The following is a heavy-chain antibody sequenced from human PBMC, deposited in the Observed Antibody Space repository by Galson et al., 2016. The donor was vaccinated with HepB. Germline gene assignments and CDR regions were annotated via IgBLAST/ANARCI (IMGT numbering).Heavy chain of an antibody. D-gene: IGHD3-10*01. Sequence: SETLSLTCAVYGGSFRGYYWSWIRQPPGKGLEWIGEINHSGSTNYNPSLKSRVTISLDTSKNQFSLNLSSVTAADTAVYYCARGVYGSGRNPYYFYGMDVWGQGTTVTVSS. CDR1: GGSFRGYY. V-gene: IGHV4-34*01. CDR2: INHSGST. CDR3: ARGVYGSGRNPYYFYGMDV. J-gene: IGHJ6*02.